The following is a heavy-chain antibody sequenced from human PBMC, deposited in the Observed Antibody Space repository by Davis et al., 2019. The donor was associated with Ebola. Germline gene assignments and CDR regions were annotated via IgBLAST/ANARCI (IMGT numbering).Heavy chain of an antibody. CDR1: GYTFTSYG. V-gene: IGHV1-18*04. CDR3: VRDIAYVSGSNYGCLDY. J-gene: IGHJ4*02. CDR2: ISAYNGNT. Sequence: ASVKVSCKASGYTFTSYGISWVRQAPGQGLEWMGWISAYNGNTNYAQKLQGRVTMTEDTSTDTAYMELSSLRSEDTAVYYCVRDIAYVSGSNYGCLDYWGQGTLVTVSS. D-gene: IGHD5-18*01.